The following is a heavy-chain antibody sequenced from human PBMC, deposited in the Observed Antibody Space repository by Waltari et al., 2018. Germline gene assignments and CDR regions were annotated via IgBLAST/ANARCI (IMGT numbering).Heavy chain of an antibody. CDR1: GGTFRSYA. J-gene: IGHJ4*02. D-gene: IGHD6-6*01. CDR3: AGSIAARPTVLDY. V-gene: IGHV1-69*13. Sequence: QVQLVQSGAEVKKPGSSVNVSCKASGGTFRSYAISWVRQVPGQGLEWMGGIIPICGTANYAQKFQGRVTITADESTSTAYMELSSLRSEDTAVYYCAGSIAARPTVLDYWGQGTLVTVSS. CDR2: IIPICGTA.